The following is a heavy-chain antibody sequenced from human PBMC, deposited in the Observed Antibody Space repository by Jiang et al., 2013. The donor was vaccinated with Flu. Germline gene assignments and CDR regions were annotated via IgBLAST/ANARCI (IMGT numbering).Heavy chain of an antibody. CDR2: IVVGSGNT. J-gene: IGHJ4*02. CDR1: GFTFTSSA. CDR3: AASRFWSGYSPRDY. Sequence: SGAEVKKPGTSVKVSCKASGFTFTSSAVQWVRQARGQRLEWIGWIVVGSGNTNYAQKFQERVTITRDMSTSTAYMELSSLRSEDTAVYYCAASRFWSGYSPRDYWGQGTLVTVSS. D-gene: IGHD3-3*01. V-gene: IGHV1-58*01.